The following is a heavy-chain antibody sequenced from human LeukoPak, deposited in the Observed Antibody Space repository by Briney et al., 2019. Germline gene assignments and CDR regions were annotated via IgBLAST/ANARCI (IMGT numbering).Heavy chain of an antibody. V-gene: IGHV1-2*02. CDR1: GYTFSDYY. Sequence: ASVKVSCKASGYTFSDYYMHWVRQAPGQGLEWMGWINPNSGGTNYAQKFQGRVTMTRDTSISTAYMELSRLRSDDTAVYYCARGGPIVVVPAANFDYWGQGTLVTVSS. D-gene: IGHD2-2*01. CDR3: ARGGPIVVVPAANFDY. J-gene: IGHJ4*02. CDR2: INPNSGGT.